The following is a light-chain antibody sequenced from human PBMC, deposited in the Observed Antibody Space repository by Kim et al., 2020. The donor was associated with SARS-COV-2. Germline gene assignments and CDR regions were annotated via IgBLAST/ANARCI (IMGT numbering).Light chain of an antibody. CDR2: GAS. J-gene: IGKJ2*01. V-gene: IGKV3-20*01. CDR3: QQYGSSPFT. CDR1: QSVSSSY. Sequence: EIVLTQSPGTLSLSPGERATLSCRASQSVSSSYLAWYQQKPGQAPRLLIYGASSRATGIPDRFSGSGSGTDFTLTLSRLEPEHFAVYYSQQYGSSPFTFGQGTKLAI.